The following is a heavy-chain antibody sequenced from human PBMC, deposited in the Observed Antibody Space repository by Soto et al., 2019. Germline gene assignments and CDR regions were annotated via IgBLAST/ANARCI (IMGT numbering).Heavy chain of an antibody. V-gene: IGHV3-11*01. CDR1: GFDFGDYY. Sequence: VGSLRLSCTGSGFDFGDYYMSWIRQAPGKGLEWVSYIDSGDGTTYYTDSVKGRFTISRDNAKKTVYLQMSSLRVEDTALYYCVRPYYSSSWFPFDRWGQGPLVTVSS. CDR3: VRPYYSSSWFPFDR. J-gene: IGHJ4*02. CDR2: IDSGDGTT. D-gene: IGHD6-13*01.